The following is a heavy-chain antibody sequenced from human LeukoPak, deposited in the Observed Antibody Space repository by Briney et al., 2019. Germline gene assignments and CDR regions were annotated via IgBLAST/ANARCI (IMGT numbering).Heavy chain of an antibody. CDR2: ISSSSSTI. J-gene: IGHJ3*02. CDR3: ARGGYDYVPDAFDI. V-gene: IGHV3-48*04. Sequence: PGGSLRLSCAASGFTFSSYSMNWVRQAPGKGLEWVSYISSSSSTIYYADSVKGRFTISRDNAKNSLYLQMNSLRAEDTAVYYCARGGYDYVPDAFDIWGQGTMVTVSS. CDR1: GFTFSSYS. D-gene: IGHD3-16*01.